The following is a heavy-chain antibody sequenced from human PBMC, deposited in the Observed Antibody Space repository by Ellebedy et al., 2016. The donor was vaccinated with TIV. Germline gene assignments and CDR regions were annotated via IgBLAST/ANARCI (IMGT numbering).Heavy chain of an antibody. D-gene: IGHD4-17*01. CDR2: IRKDGTYT. CDR1: GFTFSHYW. V-gene: IGHV3-74*01. J-gene: IGHJ6*02. CDR3: AKDRGAGTTVTTYGMDV. Sequence: AGSLRLSXAASGFTFSHYWMHWVRQAPGKGLGWVSRIRKDGTYTSYADSVKGRFTISRDNSKNTVYLQMNSLRPEDTTVYSCAKDRGAGTTVTTYGMDVWGQGTTVTVAS.